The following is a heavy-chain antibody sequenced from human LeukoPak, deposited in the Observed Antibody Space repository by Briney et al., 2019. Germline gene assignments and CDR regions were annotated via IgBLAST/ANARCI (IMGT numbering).Heavy chain of an antibody. Sequence: GESLKISCEGSGYTFTSYRIAWVRQMPGKGLEWMGIIYPGDSDTRYSPSFQGQVTISADKSISTSYLQWSSLKASDTAMYYCARPLEYSSSRYWYFDLWGRGTLVAVSS. D-gene: IGHD6-6*01. CDR2: IYPGDSDT. CDR1: GYTFTSYR. V-gene: IGHV5-51*01. J-gene: IGHJ2*01. CDR3: ARPLEYSSSRYWYFDL.